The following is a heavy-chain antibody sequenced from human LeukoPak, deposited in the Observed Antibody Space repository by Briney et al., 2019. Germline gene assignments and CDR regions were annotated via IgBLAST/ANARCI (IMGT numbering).Heavy chain of an antibody. V-gene: IGHV3-7*04. D-gene: IGHD3-9*01. J-gene: IGHJ4*02. Sequence: GGSLRLSCAASRFTFSDYFMSWVRQAPGKGLEWVANIKQDGSEIYYVDSVKGRFTISRDNAKNSLYLQMNSLRAEDTAVYYCARAALRYFDWSTFDYWGQGTLVTVSS. CDR1: RFTFSDYF. CDR2: IKQDGSEI. CDR3: ARAALRYFDWSTFDY.